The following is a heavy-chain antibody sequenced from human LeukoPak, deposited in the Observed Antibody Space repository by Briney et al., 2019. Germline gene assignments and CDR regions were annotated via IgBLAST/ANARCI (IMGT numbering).Heavy chain of an antibody. V-gene: IGHV3-21*01. D-gene: IGHD2-15*01. CDR2: ISSSSSYI. J-gene: IGHJ4*02. Sequence: GGSLRLSCAASGFTFSSYSMNWARQAPGKGLEWVSSISSSSSYIYYADSVKGRFTISRDNAKNSLYLQMNSLRAEDTAVYYCARGLLGYCSGGSCYGDYWGQGTLVTVSS. CDR3: ARGLLGYCSGGSCYGDY. CDR1: GFTFSSYS.